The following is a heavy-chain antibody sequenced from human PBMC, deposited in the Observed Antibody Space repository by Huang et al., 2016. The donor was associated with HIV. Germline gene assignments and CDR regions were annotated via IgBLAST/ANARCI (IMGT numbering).Heavy chain of an antibody. CDR3: ARDPRIQSWLNFFDY. CDR1: GFSISSYW. Sequence: EVQLVESGGGLVQPGGSLRRSCAASGFSISSYWMHWVRQAPGKGVVWVSRSKSDGSSTSYADSVKGRFTISRDNAKNTLYLQMNILRAEDTAVYYCARDPRIQSWLNFFDYWGQGTLVSVSS. V-gene: IGHV3-74*01. D-gene: IGHD3-22*01. CDR2: SKSDGSST. J-gene: IGHJ4*02.